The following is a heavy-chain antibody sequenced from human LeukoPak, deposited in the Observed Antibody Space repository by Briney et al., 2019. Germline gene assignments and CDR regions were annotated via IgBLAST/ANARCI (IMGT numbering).Heavy chain of an antibody. J-gene: IGHJ4*02. CDR2: IRYDGSNK. V-gene: IGHV3-30*02. CDR1: GFTFSSYG. D-gene: IGHD3-10*01. Sequence: GGSLRLSCAASGFTFSSYGMHWVRQAPGKGLEWVAFIRYDGSNKYYADSVKGRFTISRDNSKNTLYLQMNSLRAEDTAVYYCAKDPGVTMVRGVKGVYFDYWGQGTLVTVPS. CDR3: AKDPGVTMVRGVKGVYFDY.